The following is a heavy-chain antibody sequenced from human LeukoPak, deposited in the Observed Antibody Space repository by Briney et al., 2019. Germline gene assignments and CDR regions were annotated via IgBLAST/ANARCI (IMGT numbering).Heavy chain of an antibody. CDR1: GYTFTSYG. CDR3: ASPYYDFWSGYYRDWFDP. J-gene: IGHJ5*02. CDR2: ISAYNGNT. D-gene: IGHD3-3*01. V-gene: IGHV1-18*01. Sequence: GASVKVSCKASGYTFTSYGISWVRQAPGQGLEWMGWISAYNGNTNYAQKLQGRVTMTTDTSTSTAYMELRSLRSDDTAVYYCASPYYDFWSGYYRDWFDPWGQGTLVTVSS.